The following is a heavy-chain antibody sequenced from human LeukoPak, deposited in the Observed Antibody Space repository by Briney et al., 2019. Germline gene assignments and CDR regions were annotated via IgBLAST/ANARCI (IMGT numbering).Heavy chain of an antibody. J-gene: IGHJ4*02. CDR2: ISYTGST. Sequence: SETLSLTCTVSGDSISSGEYYWSWIRQPPGKGLEWIGYISYTGSTYYNPSHKSRVAISADTSKNQFSLRLTSVTAADTAVYYCATDRYYYGSGTYSFDYWGQGTLVTVSS. V-gene: IGHV4-30-4*01. CDR3: ATDRYYYGSGTYSFDY. D-gene: IGHD3-10*01. CDR1: GDSISSGEYY.